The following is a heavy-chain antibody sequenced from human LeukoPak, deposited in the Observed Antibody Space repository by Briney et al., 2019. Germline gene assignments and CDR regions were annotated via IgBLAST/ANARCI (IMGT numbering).Heavy chain of an antibody. CDR2: IKSKTDGGAT. D-gene: IGHD4-17*01. CDR3: TTDGPTTVTGGFDY. J-gene: IGHJ3*01. V-gene: IGHV3-15*01. CDR1: GGSFSGYY. Sequence: ETLSLTCAVYGGSFSGYYWSWVRQAPGKGLEWVGRIKSKTDGGATDYAAPVKGRFTISRDDSKNTLYLQMNSLKTEDTAVYYCTTDGPTTVTGGFDYWGQGTMVTVSS.